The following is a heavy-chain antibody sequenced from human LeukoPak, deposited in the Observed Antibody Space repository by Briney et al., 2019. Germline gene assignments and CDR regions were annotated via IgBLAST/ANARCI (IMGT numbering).Heavy chain of an antibody. CDR1: GGSISSSSYY. CDR2: IYYSGST. J-gene: IGHJ4*02. Sequence: PSGTLSLTCTVSGGSISSSSYYWGWIRQPPGKGLEWIGSIYYSGSTYYNPSLKSRVTISVDTSKNQFSLKLSSVTAADTAVYYCARLIGRWLQYYFDYWGQGTLVTVSS. CDR3: ARLIGRWLQYYFDY. D-gene: IGHD5-24*01. V-gene: IGHV4-39*07.